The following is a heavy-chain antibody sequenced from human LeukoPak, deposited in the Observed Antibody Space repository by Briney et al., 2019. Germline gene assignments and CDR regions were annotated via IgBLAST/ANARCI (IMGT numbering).Heavy chain of an antibody. J-gene: IGHJ4*02. CDR1: GFTFSTYT. CDR3: ARDFDYGDYIDF. V-gene: IGHV3-48*04. D-gene: IGHD4/OR15-4a*01. CDR2: ISSGGLTI. Sequence: GGSLRLSCVASGFTFSTYTFNWVRQAPGKGLECLSYISSGGLTIFYADSVKGRFTISRDNTKNAIYLDMTNLRAEDTAVYYCARDFDYGDYIDFWGQGTLVAVS.